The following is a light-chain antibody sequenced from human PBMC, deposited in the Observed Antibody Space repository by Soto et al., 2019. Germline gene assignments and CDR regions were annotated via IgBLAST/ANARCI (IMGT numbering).Light chain of an antibody. CDR1: QSVSSTS. CDR3: QQYGSSPPIT. V-gene: IGKV3-20*01. J-gene: IGKJ5*01. CDR2: GAS. Sequence: EIVLTQSPGTLSLSPGERATLSCRASQSVSSTSLAWYQQKPGQAPRVLIYGASSRATGIPDRFSGSGSRTDFTLTINRLEPEDFAVYYCQQYGSSPPITFGQGTRLEIK.